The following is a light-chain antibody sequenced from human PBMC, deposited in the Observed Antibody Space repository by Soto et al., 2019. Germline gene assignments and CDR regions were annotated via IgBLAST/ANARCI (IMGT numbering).Light chain of an antibody. V-gene: IGLV2-11*01. CDR2: DVT. CDR1: SSDVGGYNF. CDR3: CSYAGSYTHV. J-gene: IGLJ1*01. Sequence: QSALTQPRSVSGSPGQSVTISCTGTSSDVGGYNFVSWYQQYPGKAPKLIIYDVTKGPSGVPDRFSGSKSGNTASLTISGLQTDDEADYYCCSYAGSYTHVFGGGTKVTVL.